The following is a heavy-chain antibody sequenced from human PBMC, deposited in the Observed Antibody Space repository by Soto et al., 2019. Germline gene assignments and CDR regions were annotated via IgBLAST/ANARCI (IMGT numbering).Heavy chain of an antibody. Sequence: GGSLRLSCAASVFTFDSPYSHGMSWVRQSPGKGPEWVSTISYNGAKTHYAESVKCRSTISKDASRNTVHLHMNSMRAEETATYFCVSWGYVHFDYCGHGTPVAVSS. CDR1: VFTFDSPYSHG. V-gene: IGHV3-23*01. CDR2: ISYNGAKT. CDR3: VSWGYVHFDY. D-gene: IGHD3-16*01. J-gene: IGHJ2*01.